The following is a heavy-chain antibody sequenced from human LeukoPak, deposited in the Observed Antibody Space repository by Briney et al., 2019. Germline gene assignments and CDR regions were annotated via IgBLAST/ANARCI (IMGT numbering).Heavy chain of an antibody. CDR3: ARGDPIVATTIDY. D-gene: IGHD5-12*01. V-gene: IGHV4-34*01. CDR2: INHSGST. CDR1: GGSFSGYY. J-gene: IGHJ4*02. Sequence: SETLSLTCAVYGGSFSGYYWSWNRQPPGKGLEWIGEINHSGSTNYNPSLKSRVTISVDTSKNQFSLKLSSVTAADTAVYYCARGDPIVATTIDYWGQGTLVTVSS.